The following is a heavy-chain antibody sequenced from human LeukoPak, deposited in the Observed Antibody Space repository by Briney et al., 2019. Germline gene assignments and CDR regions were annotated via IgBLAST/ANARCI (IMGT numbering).Heavy chain of an antibody. CDR2: IIPILGIA. J-gene: IGHJ4*02. V-gene: IGHV1-69*04. CDR3: ARRRSMTTVTSFDY. D-gene: IGHD4-17*01. CDR1: GGTFSSYA. Sequence: GSSVKVSCKASGGTFSSYAISWVRQAPGQGLEWMGRIIPILGIANYAQKFQSRVTITADKSTSTAYMELSSLRSEDTAVYYCARRRSMTTVTSFDYWGQGTLVTVSS.